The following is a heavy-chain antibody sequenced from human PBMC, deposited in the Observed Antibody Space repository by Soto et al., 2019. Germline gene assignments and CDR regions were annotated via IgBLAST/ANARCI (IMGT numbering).Heavy chain of an antibody. CDR3: ARDIASPGGDYFDS. J-gene: IGHJ4*02. V-gene: IGHV3-21*06. CDR2: ISTGGAYM. CDR1: GFTFRNYN. D-gene: IGHD2-21*01. Sequence: EVQLVESGGGLVKAGGSLRLFCTASGFTFRNYNMNGVRQAPGKGLEWVSSISTGGAYMFYADSVKGRFTISRDNAQNSLFLQIDSPRAEDTAVYYCARDIASPGGDYFDSWGQGTLVTVSS.